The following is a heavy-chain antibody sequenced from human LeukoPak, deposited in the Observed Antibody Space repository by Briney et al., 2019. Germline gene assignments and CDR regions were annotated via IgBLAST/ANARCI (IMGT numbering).Heavy chain of an antibody. Sequence: SQTLSLTCTVSGGSISSGGYYWSWIRQHPGKGLEWIGYIYYSGSTYYNPSLKSRVTISVDTSKNQFSLKLSSVTAADTAVYYCAGTYYYGRRCAFDIWGQGTMVTVSS. V-gene: IGHV4-31*03. J-gene: IGHJ3*02. D-gene: IGHD3-10*01. CDR3: AGTYYYGRRCAFDI. CDR2: IYYSGST. CDR1: GGSISSGGYY.